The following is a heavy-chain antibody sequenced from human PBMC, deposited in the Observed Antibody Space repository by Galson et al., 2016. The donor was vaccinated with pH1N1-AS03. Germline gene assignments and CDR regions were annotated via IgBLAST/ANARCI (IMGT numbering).Heavy chain of an antibody. V-gene: IGHV1-69*13. CDR3: ARDRYRDTSTDFYESAY. CDR1: AGTFATFA. Sequence: SVKVSCKASAGTFATFAVSWVRQARGQGLEWMGGVIPLSGTTNYAQKFQGRLTITADDSTGTASMELSSLTSDDTAVYYCARDRYRDTSTDFYESAYWGQGTLVTVSS. D-gene: IGHD2/OR15-2a*01. J-gene: IGHJ4*02. CDR2: VIPLSGTT.